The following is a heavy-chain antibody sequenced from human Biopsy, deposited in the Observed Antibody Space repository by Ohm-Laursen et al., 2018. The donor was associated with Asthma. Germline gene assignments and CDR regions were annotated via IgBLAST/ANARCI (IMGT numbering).Heavy chain of an antibody. V-gene: IGHV3-9*01. J-gene: IGHJ4*01. CDR2: ISWNSGNI. D-gene: IGHD3-22*01. Sequence: SLRLSCAAPGFSFDDCAMHWVRQAPGKGLEWVSSISWNSGNIDYAVSVKGRFTISRDNAKNSLYLQMQSLRPEDTAFYYCAKSADYYDSTDYLDFWGRGTLVAVSS. CDR1: GFSFDDCA. CDR3: AKSADYYDSTDYLDF.